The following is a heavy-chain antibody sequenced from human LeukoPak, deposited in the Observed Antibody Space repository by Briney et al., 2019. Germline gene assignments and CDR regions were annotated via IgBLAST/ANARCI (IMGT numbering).Heavy chain of an antibody. CDR3: AKDLPDYGDYIEGY. V-gene: IGHV3-23*01. D-gene: IGHD4-17*01. CDR1: GFTFSSVG. J-gene: IGHJ4*02. CDR2: ISGSGGII. Sequence: PGGSLRLSCAASGFTFSSVGMSWVRQAPGKGLEWVSTISGSGGIIDYADSVKGRFTFSRDNSRNMVYLQMNNLRAEDTAVYYCAKDLPDYGDYIEGYWGQGTLVTVSS.